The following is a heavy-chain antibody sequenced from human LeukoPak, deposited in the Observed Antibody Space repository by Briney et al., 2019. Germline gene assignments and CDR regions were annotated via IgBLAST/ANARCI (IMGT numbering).Heavy chain of an antibody. J-gene: IGHJ3*02. CDR3: ARENNPVVKPLDI. CDR1: GFTFSSYS. CDR2: ISSSSSYI. V-gene: IGHV3-21*01. D-gene: IGHD2-15*01. Sequence: GGSLRLSCAASGFTFSSYSMNWVRQAPGKGLEWVSSISSSSSYIYYADSVKGRFTISRDNAKNSLYLQMNSLRAEDTAVYYCARENNPVVKPLDIWGQGTMVTVSS.